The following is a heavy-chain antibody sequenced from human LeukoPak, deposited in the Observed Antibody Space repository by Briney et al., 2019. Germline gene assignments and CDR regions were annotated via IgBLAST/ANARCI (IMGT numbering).Heavy chain of an antibody. CDR1: GFTVSSNY. J-gene: IGHJ4*02. D-gene: IGHD5-12*01. CDR2: IYSGGST. Sequence: GGSLRLSCAASGFTVSSNYMSWVRQAPGQGLEWVSVIYSGGSTYYADSVKGRFTISRDNSKNTLYLQMNSLRAEDTAVYYCAREGLRLGNFDYWGQGTLVTVSS. V-gene: IGHV3-66*02. CDR3: AREGLRLGNFDY.